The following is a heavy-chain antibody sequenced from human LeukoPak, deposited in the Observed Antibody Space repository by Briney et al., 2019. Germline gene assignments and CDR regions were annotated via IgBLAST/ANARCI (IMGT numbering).Heavy chain of an antibody. V-gene: IGHV3-74*01. CDR2: IDVDERNT. D-gene: IGHD1-7*01. CDR1: GFTFEAPY. Sequence: PGGSLRLSCVASGFTFEAPYMHWVRQGPGKGLVWVSRIDVDERNTDYADSERGRFTISRDGAKNTLYLQMNSLRAEDTAVYYCVRDMSKAVTGTGAFDLWGQGTTVTVSS. CDR3: VRDMSKAVTGTGAFDL. J-gene: IGHJ3*01.